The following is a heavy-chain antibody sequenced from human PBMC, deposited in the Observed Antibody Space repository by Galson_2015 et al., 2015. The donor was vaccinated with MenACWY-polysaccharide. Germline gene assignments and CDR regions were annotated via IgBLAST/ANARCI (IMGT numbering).Heavy chain of an antibody. V-gene: IGHV3-11*01. CDR3: ARGHYGLDV. CDR2: ISKSGDSI. Sequence: SLRLSCAASGFSLGGWYMSWIRQAPGKGLEWLSYISKSGDSIYYADSVKGRYAISRDNTKNSLYLQLNSLEVEDTAIYYCARGHYGLDVSGQGTTVTVS. J-gene: IGHJ6*02. CDR1: GFSLGGWY.